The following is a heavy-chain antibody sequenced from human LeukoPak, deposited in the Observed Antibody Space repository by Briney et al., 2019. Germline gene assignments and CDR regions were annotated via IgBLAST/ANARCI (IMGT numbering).Heavy chain of an antibody. CDR2: TYYRSKWYN. D-gene: IGHD2-15*01. CDR3: SRAPHLRYWSGGSCYGTWFGP. V-gene: IGHV6-1*01. Sequence: SQTLSLTCAISGDSVSSNSAAWNWIRQSPSRGLEWLGRTYYRSKWYNDYAVSVKSRITINPDTSKNQFSLQLNSVTPEDTAVYYFSRAPHLRYWSGGSCYGTWFGPLGPGTPVTGSS. J-gene: IGHJ5*02. CDR1: GDSVSSNSAA.